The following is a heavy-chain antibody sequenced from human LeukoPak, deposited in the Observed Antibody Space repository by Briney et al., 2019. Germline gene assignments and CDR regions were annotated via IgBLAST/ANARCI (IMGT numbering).Heavy chain of an antibody. CDR3: ARDWNGSGTAFDH. J-gene: IGHJ4*02. V-gene: IGHV3-7*05. CDR1: GFSFSAYW. Sequence: GGSLRLSCAASGFSFSAYWMSWVRQAPGKGLEWVANVKVDGTEKYYVDSVKGRFTISRDNAKNSLSLQMSGLRAEDTAVYYCARDWNGSGTAFDHWGQGTLVTVSS. CDR2: VKVDGTEK. D-gene: IGHD1-1*01.